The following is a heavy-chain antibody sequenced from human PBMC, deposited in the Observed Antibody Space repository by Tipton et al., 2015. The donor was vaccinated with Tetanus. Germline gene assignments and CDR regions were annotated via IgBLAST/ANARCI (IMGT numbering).Heavy chain of an antibody. CDR1: GDSVSSPDYY. Sequence: TLSLTCTVSGDSVSSPDYYWSWIRQPPGKGLEWLGFIYYSGTSHLNPSLKSRLALSVDSPRNQISLKLTSVTAADTAVYYCARDRGSTWSEGYKSNGMDVWGQGTTVTVSS. D-gene: IGHD3-10*01. V-gene: IGHV4-30-4*01. J-gene: IGHJ6*02. CDR3: ARDRGSTWSEGYKSNGMDV. CDR2: IYYSGTS.